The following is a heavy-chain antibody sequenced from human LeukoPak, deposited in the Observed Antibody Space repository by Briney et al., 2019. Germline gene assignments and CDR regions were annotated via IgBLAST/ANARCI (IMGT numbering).Heavy chain of an antibody. V-gene: IGHV3-23*01. CDR1: GFTSSRYA. CDR3: ATSGYSGSY. D-gene: IGHD1-26*01. Sequence: GGSLRLSCAASGFTSSRYAMTWVRQAPGKGLEWVSAISGSGGRIYYADSVKGGFTISRDNSKNTLYLQMNSLRAEDTAVYYCATSGYSGSYWGQGTLVTVSS. J-gene: IGHJ4*02. CDR2: ISGSGGRI.